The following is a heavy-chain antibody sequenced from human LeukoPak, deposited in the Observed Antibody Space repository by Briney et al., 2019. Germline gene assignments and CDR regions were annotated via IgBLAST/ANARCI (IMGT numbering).Heavy chain of an antibody. CDR1: GGSISSSNW. J-gene: IGHJ4*02. CDR2: IYHSGST. D-gene: IGHD3-10*01. CDR3: ARDWVEVLWFGESEGLFDY. Sequence: ASETLSLTCAVSGGSISSSNWWSWVREPPGKGLEWIGEIYHSGSTNYNPSLKSRVTISVDTSKNQFSLKLSSVTAADTAVYYCARDWVEVLWFGESEGLFDYWGQGTLVTVSS. V-gene: IGHV4-4*02.